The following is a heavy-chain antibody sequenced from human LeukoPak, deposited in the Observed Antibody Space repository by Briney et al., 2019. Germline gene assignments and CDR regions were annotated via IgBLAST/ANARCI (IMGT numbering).Heavy chain of an antibody. J-gene: IGHJ4*02. V-gene: IGHV3-74*01. D-gene: IGHD2-2*01. Sequence: GGSLRLSCAASGFTFSSYWMHWVRQTPGKGLVWVSRISSDGSSADYADPVKGRFTISRDNARDTLYLQMNSLRAEDTAVYYCARRRTSGDLDYWGQGTLVTVSS. CDR1: GFTFSSYW. CDR2: ISSDGSSA. CDR3: ARRRTSGDLDY.